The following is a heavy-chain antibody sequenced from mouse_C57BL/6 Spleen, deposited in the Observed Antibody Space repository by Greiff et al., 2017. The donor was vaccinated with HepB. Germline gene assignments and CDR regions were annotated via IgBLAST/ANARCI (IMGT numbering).Heavy chain of an antibody. CDR3: ARFGNYLIDY. CDR2: IHPNSGST. V-gene: IGHV1-64*01. J-gene: IGHJ2*01. CDR1: GYTFTSYW. Sequence: QVQLKESGAELVKPGASVKLSCKASGYTFTSYWMHWVKQRPGQGLEWIGMIHPNSGSTNYNEKFKSKATLTVDKSSSTAYMQLSSLTSEDSAVYYCARFGNYLIDYWGQGTTLTVSS. D-gene: IGHD2-1*01.